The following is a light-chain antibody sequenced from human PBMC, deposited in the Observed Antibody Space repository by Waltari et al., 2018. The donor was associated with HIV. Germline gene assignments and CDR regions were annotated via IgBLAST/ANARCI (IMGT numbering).Light chain of an antibody. CDR1: QNVLYNSNNKTY. Sequence: DIVMTQSPDSLAVSLGERATINCKSSQNVLYNSNNKTYLAWYQQKPGQPPKLLIYWASTRESGVPDRFSGSGSGTDFTLTISSLQAEDVAVYYCQQYYSTPWTFGPGTKVEIK. CDR2: WAS. J-gene: IGKJ1*01. V-gene: IGKV4-1*01. CDR3: QQYYSTPWT.